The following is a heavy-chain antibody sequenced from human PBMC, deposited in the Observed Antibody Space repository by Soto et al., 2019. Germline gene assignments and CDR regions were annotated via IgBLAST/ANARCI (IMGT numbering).Heavy chain of an antibody. Sequence: QVHLVQSETEVKEPGASVKVSCKASDSTFTGYTINWVRQAPGQGLEWMGWISTFNGNTKYAGNFEGRVTMTTNTSTTTAYMELTSLTFENTDVYFCTRGTVTSGRWSGHWGQGTLVNASS. CDR1: DSTFTGYT. V-gene: IGHV1-18*04. CDR3: TRGTVTSGRWSGH. CDR2: ISTFNGNT. J-gene: IGHJ5*02. D-gene: IGHD4-17*01.